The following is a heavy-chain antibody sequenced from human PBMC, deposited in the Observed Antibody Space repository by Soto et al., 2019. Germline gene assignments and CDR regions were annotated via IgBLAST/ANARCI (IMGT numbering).Heavy chain of an antibody. V-gene: IGHV3-23*01. J-gene: IGHJ6*02. CDR2: ISGSGGST. Sequence: PGGSLRLSCAASGFTFSSYAMSWVRQAPGKGLEWVSAISGSGGSTYYADSVKGRFTISRDNSKNTLYLQMNSLGAEDTAVYYCAKDEARIAYYGMDVWGQGTTVTVSS. D-gene: IGHD6-6*01. CDR3: AKDEARIAYYGMDV. CDR1: GFTFSSYA.